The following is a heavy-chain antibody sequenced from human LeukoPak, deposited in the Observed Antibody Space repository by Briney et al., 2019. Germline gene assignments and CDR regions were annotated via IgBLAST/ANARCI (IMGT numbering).Heavy chain of an antibody. J-gene: IGHJ4*02. Sequence: SETLSLTCTVSGGSISSSSYYWGWIRQPPGKGLEWIGSIYYSGSTYYNPSLKSRVTISVDTSKNQFSLKLSSVTAADTAVYYCARGSFDYVWGSYRHYFDYWGQGTLVTVSS. CDR1: GGSISSSSYY. D-gene: IGHD3-16*02. CDR3: ARGSFDYVWGSYRHYFDY. V-gene: IGHV4-39*07. CDR2: IYYSGST.